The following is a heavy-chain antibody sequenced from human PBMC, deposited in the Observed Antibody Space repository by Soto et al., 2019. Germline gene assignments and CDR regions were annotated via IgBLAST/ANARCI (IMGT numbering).Heavy chain of an antibody. CDR1: GYTFTGYY. CDR3: ARGALTVANWFDP. D-gene: IGHD6-19*01. J-gene: IGHJ5*02. Sequence: QVQLVQSGAEVKKPGASVKVSCKASGYTFTGYYVNWVRRAPGQGLEWMGWINPNNGVTNYAQKFQGRVTMTRDTSISTAYMALSRLRSDDTAVYYCARGALTVANWFDPWGQGTQVTVSS. V-gene: IGHV1-2*02. CDR2: INPNNGVT.